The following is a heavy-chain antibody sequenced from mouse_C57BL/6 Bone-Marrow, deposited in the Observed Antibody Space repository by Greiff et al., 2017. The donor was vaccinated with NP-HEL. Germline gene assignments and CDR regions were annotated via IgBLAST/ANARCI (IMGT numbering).Heavy chain of an antibody. CDR2: IDPENGDT. J-gene: IGHJ2*01. V-gene: IGHV14-4*01. D-gene: IGHD1-1*01. Sequence: EVQLQQSGAELVRPGASVKLSCTASGFNIKDDYMHWVKQRPEQGLEWIGWIDPENGDTEYASKFQGKATITADTSSNTAYLQLSSLTSEDTAVYYCTTEATVVESSFDYWGQGTTLTVSS. CDR1: GFNIKDDY. CDR3: TTEATVVESSFDY.